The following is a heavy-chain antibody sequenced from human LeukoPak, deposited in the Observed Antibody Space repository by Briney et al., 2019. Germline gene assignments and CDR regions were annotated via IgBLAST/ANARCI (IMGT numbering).Heavy chain of an antibody. CDR1: GFTFSNYW. Sequence: PGGSLRLSCAASGFTFSNYWMHWVRQAPGKGLVWVSRINSDGSSISYADSVKGRFTISRDNAKNTLYLQMNSLRAEDTAVYYCATDPSGRVCDSWGRGTLVTVSS. J-gene: IGHJ4*02. CDR3: ATDPSGRVCDS. D-gene: IGHD3-10*01. CDR2: INSDGSSI. V-gene: IGHV3-74*01.